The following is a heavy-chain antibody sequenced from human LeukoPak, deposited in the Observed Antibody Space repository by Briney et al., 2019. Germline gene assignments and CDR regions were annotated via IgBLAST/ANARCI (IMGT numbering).Heavy chain of an antibody. D-gene: IGHD6-13*01. CDR3: ARSYSTSWQPNWFDP. CDR2: IYYSGTT. V-gene: IGHV4-39*01. Sequence: SETLFLTCTVSGGSVSTTNNFGGWFRQPPGKGLEWIGTIYYSGTTYYNPSLESRVTISVDTSKNQFSLRLSSVTAADTAVYYCARSYSTSWQPNWFDPWGQGNLVTVSS. J-gene: IGHJ5*02. CDR1: GGSVSTTNNF.